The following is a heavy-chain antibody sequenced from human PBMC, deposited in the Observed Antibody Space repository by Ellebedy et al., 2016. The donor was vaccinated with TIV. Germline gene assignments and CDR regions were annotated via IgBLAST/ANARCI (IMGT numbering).Heavy chain of an antibody. D-gene: IGHD1-26*01. CDR3: ARGGSVGYPFDY. V-gene: IGHV4-39*07. CDR2: IHYSGNT. CDR1: GDSITSGSYY. J-gene: IGHJ4*02. Sequence: GSLRLXXTVSGDSITSGSYYWGWIRQPPGKGLEWIGSIHYSGNTHYNPSLKSRVTISVDTSKNQFSLKLSSVTAADTAVYYCARGGSVGYPFDYWGQGTLVTVSS.